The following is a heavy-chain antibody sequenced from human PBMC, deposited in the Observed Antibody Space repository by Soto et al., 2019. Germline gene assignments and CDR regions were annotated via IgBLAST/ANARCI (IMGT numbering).Heavy chain of an antibody. CDR2: INSDGSVS. D-gene: IGHD2-15*01. Sequence: EVKLVESGGGLVQPGGSLRLSCAASGFTFTNYWMYWVRQAPGKGLVWVSRINSDGSVSSYADSVKGRLTISRDNVKNTLDLQMNSLRAEDTAVYYWARADCVCGTCYALAGSFYYYMDVWGKGTTVTVFS. V-gene: IGHV3-74*01. J-gene: IGHJ6*03. CDR1: GFTFTNYW. CDR3: ARADCVCGTCYALAGSFYYYMDV.